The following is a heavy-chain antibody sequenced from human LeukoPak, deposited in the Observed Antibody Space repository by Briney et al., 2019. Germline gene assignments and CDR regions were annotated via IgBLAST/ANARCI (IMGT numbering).Heavy chain of an antibody. CDR2: ISSSGSTI. CDR3: AREGVVPAAMLGSSGHYNWFDP. CDR1: GLTFSDYY. D-gene: IGHD2-2*01. V-gene: IGHV3-11*01. Sequence: GGSLRLSCAASGLTFSDYYMSWIRQAPGKGLEWVSYISSSGSTIYYADSVKGRFTISRDNAKNSLYLQMNSLRAEDTAVYYCAREGVVPAAMLGSSGHYNWFDPWGQGTLVTVSS. J-gene: IGHJ5*02.